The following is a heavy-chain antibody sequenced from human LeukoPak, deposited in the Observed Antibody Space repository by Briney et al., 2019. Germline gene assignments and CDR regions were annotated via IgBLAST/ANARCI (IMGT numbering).Heavy chain of an antibody. CDR1: EFTFSSYT. Sequence: GGSLRLSCAASEFTFSSYTMNWVRQAPGKGLEWISSISSSSSYKYYADSVEGRFTISRDNAMSSVYLEMNSLRAEDTAVYYCARDFDDYVGYFDLWGRGTLVTVSS. V-gene: IGHV3-21*01. CDR3: ARDFDDYVGYFDL. CDR2: ISSSSSYK. J-gene: IGHJ2*01. D-gene: IGHD3-16*01.